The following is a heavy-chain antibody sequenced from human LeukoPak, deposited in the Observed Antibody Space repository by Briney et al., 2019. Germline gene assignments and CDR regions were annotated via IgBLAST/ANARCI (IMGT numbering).Heavy chain of an antibody. D-gene: IGHD5-24*01. J-gene: IGHJ4*02. V-gene: IGHV3-23*01. CDR3: ARDGVRDGLYFDR. CDR1: GFTFSSYG. Sequence: GGTLRLSCAASGFTFSSYGMSWVRQAPGKGLEWVSAISGSGGSTYYADSVKGRFTISRDNAKNSLYLQMNSLRDEDTAVYSCARDGVRDGLYFDRWGQGTLVTVSS. CDR2: ISGSGGST.